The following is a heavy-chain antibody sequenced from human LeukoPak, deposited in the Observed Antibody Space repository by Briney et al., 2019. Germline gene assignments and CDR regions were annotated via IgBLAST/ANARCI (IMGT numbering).Heavy chain of an antibody. CDR1: GGSISSGGYS. V-gene: IGHV4-30-2*02. CDR2: IYHSGST. Sequence: SEALSLTCAVSGGSISSGGYSWSWIRQPPGKGLEWIGYIYHSGSTYYNPSLKSRVTISVDRSKNQFSLKLSSVTAADTAVYYCASGYSSSSGSFDIWGQGTMVTVSS. CDR3: ASGYSSSSGSFDI. D-gene: IGHD6-13*01. J-gene: IGHJ3*02.